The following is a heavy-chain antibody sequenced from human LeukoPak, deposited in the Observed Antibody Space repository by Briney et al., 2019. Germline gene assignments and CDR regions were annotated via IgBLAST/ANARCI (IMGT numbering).Heavy chain of an antibody. CDR1: GYSIRNTYY. Sequence: SETLSLTCTVSGYSIRNTYYWGWIRQPPGKGLEWIGNIYHGGSTYYNPSLKSRVTISVDTSKNQFSLELTSVTAADTAVYYCAREGSTSLDIAAPADYWGQGTLVTVSS. V-gene: IGHV4-38-2*02. D-gene: IGHD6-13*01. J-gene: IGHJ4*02. CDR2: IYHGGST. CDR3: AREGSTSLDIAAPADY.